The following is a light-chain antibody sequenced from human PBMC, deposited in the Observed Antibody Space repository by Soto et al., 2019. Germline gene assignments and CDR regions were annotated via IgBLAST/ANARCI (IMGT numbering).Light chain of an antibody. V-gene: IGLV2-23*02. CDR1: SSDVGRYDL. Sequence: QSVLTQPASVSGSPGQSITTSCTGSSSDVGRYDLVSWYQQHPGKVPKLIIHEVTKRSSGLSNRFSGSKSGNTASLTISGLQAEDEADYYCCSYAGSSTYVFGTGTKVTVL. J-gene: IGLJ1*01. CDR3: CSYAGSSTYV. CDR2: EVT.